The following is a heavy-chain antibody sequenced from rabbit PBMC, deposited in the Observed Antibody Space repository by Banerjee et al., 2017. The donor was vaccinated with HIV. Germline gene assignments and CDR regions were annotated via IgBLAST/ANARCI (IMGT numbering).Heavy chain of an antibody. Sequence: QEQLEESGGDLVKPEGSLTLTCTASGFSFSSNYWLCWVRQAPGKGLEWIACIGAASTYYATWAKGRFTISKASWTTVTLQMTSLTAADTASYFCARDLAGVIGWNFSLWGQGTLVTVS. V-gene: IGHV1S45*01. D-gene: IGHD4-1*01. CDR1: GFSFSSNYW. CDR2: IGAAST. J-gene: IGHJ4*01. CDR3: ARDLAGVIGWNFSL.